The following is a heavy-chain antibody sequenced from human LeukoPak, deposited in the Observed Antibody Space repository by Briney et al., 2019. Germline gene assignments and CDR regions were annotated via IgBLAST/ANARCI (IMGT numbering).Heavy chain of an antibody. V-gene: IGHV3-23*01. J-gene: IGHJ4*02. Sequence: GGSLRLSCAVSGLTLSNYGMSWVRQAPGKGLEWVAGISGSGGGTNYADSVKGRFTISRDNPKNTLFLQMNNLRAEDTAVYFCAKRGVVIRVILVGFHKEAYYFDSWGQGALVTVSS. D-gene: IGHD3-22*01. CDR3: AKRGVVIRVILVGFHKEAYYFDS. CDR1: GLTLSNYG. CDR2: ISGSGGGT.